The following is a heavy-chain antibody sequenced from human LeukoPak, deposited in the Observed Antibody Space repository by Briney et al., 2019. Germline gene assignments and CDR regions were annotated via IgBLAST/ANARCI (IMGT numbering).Heavy chain of an antibody. CDR2: INHSGST. D-gene: IGHD3-22*01. Sequence: PSETLSLTCTVYGGSFSDYYWSWIRQPPGKGLEWIGEINHSGSTNYSPSLKSRVTIPVDTSNNQFSLKLSSVTAADTAVYYCARGGRSYYDSSGYYYSWGQGILVTVST. J-gene: IGHJ4*02. CDR3: ARGGRSYYDSSGYYYS. V-gene: IGHV4-34*01. CDR1: GGSFSDYY.